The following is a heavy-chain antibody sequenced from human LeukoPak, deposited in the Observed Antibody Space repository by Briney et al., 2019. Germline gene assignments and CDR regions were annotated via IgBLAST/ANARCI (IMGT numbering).Heavy chain of an antibody. CDR1: GYTFTGYY. CDR2: INPNSGGT. Sequence: ASVKVSCKASGYTFTGYYMHWVRQAPGQGLEWMGWINPNSGGTNYAQKFQGRVTMTRDTSISTAYMELSRLRSDDTAVYYCARGGYSYGYTYYFDYWGQGTLATVSS. D-gene: IGHD5-18*01. CDR3: ARGGYSYGYTYYFDY. V-gene: IGHV1-2*02. J-gene: IGHJ4*02.